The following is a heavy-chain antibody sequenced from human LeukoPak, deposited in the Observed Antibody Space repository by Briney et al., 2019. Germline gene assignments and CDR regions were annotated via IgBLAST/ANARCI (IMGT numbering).Heavy chain of an antibody. CDR3: ARVDCSGGSCYPPDY. V-gene: IGHV3-7*01. CDR2: INEDGGAK. Sequence: PGGSLRLSCAASGFTFSRYWMSWVRQAPGKGLGWVANINEDGGAKYYVDSVKGRFTISRDNAKNSLYLQMNSLRAEDTAVYYCARVDCSGGSCYPPDYWGQGTLVTVSS. D-gene: IGHD2-15*01. CDR1: GFTFSRYW. J-gene: IGHJ4*02.